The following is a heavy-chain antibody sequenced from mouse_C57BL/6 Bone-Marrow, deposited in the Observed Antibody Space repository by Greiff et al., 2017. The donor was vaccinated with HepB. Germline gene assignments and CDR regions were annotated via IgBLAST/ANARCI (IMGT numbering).Heavy chain of an antibody. CDR1: GYSITSGYD. Sequence: EVKLMESGPGMVKPSQSLSLTCTVSGYSITSGYDWHWFRHFPGNKLEWMGYISYSGSTNNNPSLKSRISITHDTSKNHFFLKLNSVTTEDNATYFCARTTVGVYYFDYWGQGTTLTVSS. CDR3: ARTTVGVYYFDY. J-gene: IGHJ2*01. V-gene: IGHV3-1*01. D-gene: IGHD1-1*01. CDR2: ISYSGST.